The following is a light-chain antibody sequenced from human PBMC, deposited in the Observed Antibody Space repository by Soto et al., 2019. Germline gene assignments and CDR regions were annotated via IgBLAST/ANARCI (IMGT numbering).Light chain of an antibody. Sequence: QSALTQPASVSGSPGQSIAISCTGTTSDVGSSNLVSWYQHHPGKAPKLMIFDGTKRPSGVSDRFSGSKSGTTASVTIAGLPDEDEADYYCCSHAGISTYVFGRGTKVTVL. CDR3: CSHAGISTYV. CDR2: DGT. CDR1: TSDVGSSNL. J-gene: IGLJ1*01. V-gene: IGLV2-23*01.